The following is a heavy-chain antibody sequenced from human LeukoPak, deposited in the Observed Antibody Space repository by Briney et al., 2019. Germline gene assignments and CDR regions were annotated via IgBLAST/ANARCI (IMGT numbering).Heavy chain of an antibody. CDR2: ISGSSGST. J-gene: IGHJ4*02. CDR3: AKRYYYDSSGYYFSSYYFDY. CDR1: GFTFSSYA. D-gene: IGHD3-22*01. Sequence: GGSLRLSCAASGFTFSSYAMSWVRQAPGKGLEWVSAISGSSGSTYYADSVKGRFTISRDNSKNTLYLQMNSLRAEDTAVYYCAKRYYYDSSGYYFSSYYFDYWGQGTLVTVSS. V-gene: IGHV3-23*01.